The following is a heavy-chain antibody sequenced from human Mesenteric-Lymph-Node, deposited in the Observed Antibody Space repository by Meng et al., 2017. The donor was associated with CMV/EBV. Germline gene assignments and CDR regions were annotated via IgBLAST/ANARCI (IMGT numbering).Heavy chain of an antibody. CDR3: ARVAVYSDSSGYYYGFDS. V-gene: IGHV1-46*01. Sequence: FINYYMQWVRQAPGPGLEWVGIINPGGGSMTYAQTFQGRVTMTSDTSTSTVYMDLSSLRSEDTAVYYCARVAVYSDSSGYYYGFDSWGQGTLVTVSS. CDR1: FINYY. CDR2: INPGGGSM. D-gene: IGHD3-22*01. J-gene: IGHJ4*02.